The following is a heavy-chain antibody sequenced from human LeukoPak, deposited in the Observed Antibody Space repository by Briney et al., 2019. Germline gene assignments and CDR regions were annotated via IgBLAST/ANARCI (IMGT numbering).Heavy chain of an antibody. D-gene: IGHD4-17*01. CDR2: INPNSGGT. J-gene: IGHJ4*02. Sequence: ASVKVSCKASGYTFTGYYMHWVRQAPGQGLEWMGWINPNSGGTNYAKKFQGRVTMTRDTSISTAYMELSRLRSDDTAVYYCAGGGPDYGDYIAYWGQGTLVTVSS. CDR1: GYTFTGYY. CDR3: AGGGPDYGDYIAY. V-gene: IGHV1-2*02.